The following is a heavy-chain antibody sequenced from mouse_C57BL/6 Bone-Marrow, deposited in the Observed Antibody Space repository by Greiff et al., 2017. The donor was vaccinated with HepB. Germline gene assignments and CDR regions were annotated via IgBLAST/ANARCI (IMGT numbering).Heavy chain of an antibody. Sequence: VQLQQSGPVLVKPGASVKMSCKASGYTFTDYYMNWVKQSHGKSLEWIGVINPYNGCTSYNQKFKGKATLTVDKSSSTAYMELNSLTSEDSAVYYCARDYDGEGYWGQGTSVTVSS. CDR2: INPYNGCT. J-gene: IGHJ4*01. V-gene: IGHV1-19*01. CDR3: ARDYDGEGY. D-gene: IGHD2-4*01. CDR1: GYTFTDYY.